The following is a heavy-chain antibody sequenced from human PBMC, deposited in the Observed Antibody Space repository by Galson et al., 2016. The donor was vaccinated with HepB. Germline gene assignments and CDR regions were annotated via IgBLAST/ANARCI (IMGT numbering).Heavy chain of an antibody. CDR2: IIPMFGTA. CDR3: ARDRPSHAQYYFDY. J-gene: IGHJ4*02. Sequence: SCKASEGTFSSYTITWVRQAPGQGLEWMGGIIPMFGTANYAQKLQGRVTITADKSTSTAYMELSSLRSEDTAVHYCARDRPSHAQYYFDYWGQGTLVTVSS. CDR1: EGTFSSYT. V-gene: IGHV1-69*06.